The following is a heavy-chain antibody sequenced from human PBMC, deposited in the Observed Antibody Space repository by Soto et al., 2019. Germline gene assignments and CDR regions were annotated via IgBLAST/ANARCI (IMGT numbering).Heavy chain of an antibody. CDR3: AREAAVAGTAFDH. J-gene: IGHJ5*02. CDR1: GYPFTSYY. Sequence: GASVKVSCKASGYPFTSYYLHWVRQAPGRGPEWMGRINVSDGSTRYAQNFQGRVTMTKDTSTTTVYMELSPLRSDDTAVYYCAREAAVAGTAFDHWGQGTLVTVSS. D-gene: IGHD6-19*01. V-gene: IGHV1-46*01. CDR2: INVSDGST.